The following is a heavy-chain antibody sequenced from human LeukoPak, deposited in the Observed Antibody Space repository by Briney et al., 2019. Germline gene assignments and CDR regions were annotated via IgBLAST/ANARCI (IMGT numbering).Heavy chain of an antibody. CDR1: GYTFTSYY. V-gene: IGHV1-46*01. J-gene: IGHJ4*02. D-gene: IGHD1-1*01. Sequence: ASVKVSCKASGYTFTSYYMHWVRQAPGQGLEWMGIINPSGGSTSYAQKFQGRVTKTKDTSTSTVYMELSRLTSEDTAVYYCAREQASRTTGTTSDDYWGQGTLVTVSS. CDR2: INPSGGST. CDR3: AREQASRTTGTTSDDY.